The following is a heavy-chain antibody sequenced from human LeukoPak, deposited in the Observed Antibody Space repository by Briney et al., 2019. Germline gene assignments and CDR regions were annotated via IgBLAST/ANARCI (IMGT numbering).Heavy chain of an antibody. Sequence: GRSLRLSCAASGFTFDDYAMHWVRQAPGKGLEWVSSISSSSSYIYYADSVKGRFTIPRDNAKNSLYLQMNSLRAEDTAVYYCAKGAPGIQLWGAAWGQGTMVTVSS. V-gene: IGHV3-21*01. J-gene: IGHJ3*01. CDR1: GFTFDDYA. CDR2: ISSSSSYI. CDR3: AKGAPGIQLWGAA. D-gene: IGHD5-18*01.